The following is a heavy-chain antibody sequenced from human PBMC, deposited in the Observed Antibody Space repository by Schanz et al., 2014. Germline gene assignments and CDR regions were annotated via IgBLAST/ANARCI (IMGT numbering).Heavy chain of an antibody. CDR2: IKQDESER. Sequence: EVQLVESGGGLVQPGGSLRLSCAASGFTFSTYWMSWVRQAPGKGLEWVANIKQDESERSYVHSVKGRFTISRDNAKNSLYLQMNSLRAEDTAVYYCARDKGGYYPFDYWGQGTLVTVSS. D-gene: IGHD3-3*01. CDR1: GFTFSTYW. CDR3: ARDKGGYYPFDY. V-gene: IGHV3-7*01. J-gene: IGHJ4*02.